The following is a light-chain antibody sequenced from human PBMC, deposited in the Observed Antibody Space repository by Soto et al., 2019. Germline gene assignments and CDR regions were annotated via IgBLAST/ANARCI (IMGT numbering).Light chain of an antibody. CDR3: QQYGSSPALT. V-gene: IGKV3-20*01. CDR2: GAS. CDR1: QSVSSSY. J-gene: IGKJ3*01. Sequence: EIVLTQSPGTLSLSPGERATLSCRASQSVSSSYLAWYQQKPGQAPRLLIYGASGRATDIPDRFSGSGSGTDFPLAIRRLEPEDFAVYYCQQYGSSPALTFGPGTKEHI.